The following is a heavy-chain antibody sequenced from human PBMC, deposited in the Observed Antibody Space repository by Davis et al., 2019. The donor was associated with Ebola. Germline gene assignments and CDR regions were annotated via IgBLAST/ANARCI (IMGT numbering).Heavy chain of an antibody. CDR1: GFTFSDYY. J-gene: IGHJ4*02. V-gene: IGHV3-11*01. CDR3: ARVRDIVVVIAASLDY. CDR2: ISSSGSTI. D-gene: IGHD2-21*01. Sequence: GESLKISCAASGFTFSDYYMSWIRQAPGKGLEWVSYISSSGSTIYYTDSVKGRFTISRDDAKNSLYLQMNSLRAEDTAVYYCARVRDIVVVIAASLDYWGQGTLVTVSS.